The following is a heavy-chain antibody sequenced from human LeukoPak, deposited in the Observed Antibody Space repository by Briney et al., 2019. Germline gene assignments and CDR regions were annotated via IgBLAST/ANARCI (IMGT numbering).Heavy chain of an antibody. CDR2: ISGSGGST. V-gene: IGHV3-23*01. J-gene: IGHJ3*02. Sequence: GGSLRLSCAASGFTFSTFAMSWVRQAPGKGLEWVSTISGSGGSTYYAHSVKGRFTISRDNSKNTLYLQMNSLRAEDTAVYYCAKGFVTDSSGYYAVFAFDIWGQGTMVTVSS. D-gene: IGHD3-22*01. CDR1: GFTFSTFA. CDR3: AKGFVTDSSGYYAVFAFDI.